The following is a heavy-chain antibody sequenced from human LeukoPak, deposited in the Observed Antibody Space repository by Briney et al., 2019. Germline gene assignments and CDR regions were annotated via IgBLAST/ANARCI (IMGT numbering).Heavy chain of an antibody. CDR3: QSFTNYYDSSGYLPHYYFDY. J-gene: IGHJ4*01. V-gene: IGHV4-30-4*07. Sequence: SETLSLTCAVSGGSISSGGYSWGWIRQPPGKGLEWIGCIYYSGSTYYNPSLKSRVIISVDTSKNQFSLKLISVTAADTAVYFCQSFTNYYDSSGYLPHYYFDYWGKRTPVTGSS. D-gene: IGHD3-22*01. CDR1: GGSISSGGYS. CDR2: IYYSGST.